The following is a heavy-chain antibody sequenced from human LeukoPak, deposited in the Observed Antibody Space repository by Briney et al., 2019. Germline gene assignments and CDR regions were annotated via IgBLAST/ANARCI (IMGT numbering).Heavy chain of an antibody. V-gene: IGHV4-59*08. J-gene: IGHJ3*02. Sequence: SETLSLTCTVSGSSTSSYYWSWLRQPPGKGLEWLGCIYYSGSTKYNPSLKSRVTISLDTSKNQFSLKLSSVTAADTAVYYCASDSGSYLDTFDIWGQGTMVTVSS. CDR2: IYYSGST. CDR1: GSSTSSYY. CDR3: ASDSGSYLDTFDI. D-gene: IGHD1-26*01.